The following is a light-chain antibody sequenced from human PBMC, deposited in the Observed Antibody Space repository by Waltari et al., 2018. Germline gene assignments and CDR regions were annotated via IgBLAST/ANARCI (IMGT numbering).Light chain of an antibody. J-gene: IGLJ3*02. Sequence: QSALTQPPSASGSPGQSVTISCTGTRSDIGGYHYVSWYQQHPGKAPKLMIYEVTKRPSGVPDRFSASKSGNTASLTVSGLQAEDEADYYCSSFAGSTNWVFGGGTKLTVL. V-gene: IGLV2-8*01. CDR2: EVT. CDR3: SSFAGSTNWV. CDR1: RSDIGGYHY.